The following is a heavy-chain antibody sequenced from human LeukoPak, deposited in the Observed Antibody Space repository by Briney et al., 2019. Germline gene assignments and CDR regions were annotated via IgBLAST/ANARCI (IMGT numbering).Heavy chain of an antibody. J-gene: IGHJ4*02. CDR3: ARDGVFYDSSGYPARYFDY. CDR2: IYSGGST. CDR1: GFTVSSNY. V-gene: IGHV3-53*01. D-gene: IGHD3-22*01. Sequence: GGSLRLSCAASGFTVSSNYMSWVRQAPGKGLEWVSVIYSGGSTYYADSVKGRFTISRDNSKNMLYLQMNSLRAEDTAVYYCARDGVFYDSSGYPARYFDYWGQGTLVTVSS.